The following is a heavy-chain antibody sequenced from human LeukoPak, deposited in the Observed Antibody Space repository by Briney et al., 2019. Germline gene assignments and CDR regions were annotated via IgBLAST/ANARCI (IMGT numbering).Heavy chain of an antibody. CDR3: AREMGYCSSTSCPTDY. D-gene: IGHD2-2*01. CDR2: ISSNGGST. V-gene: IGHV3-64*01. J-gene: IGHJ4*02. CDR1: GFTFSSYA. Sequence: GGSLRLSCAASGFTFSSYAMHWVRQAPGKGLEYVSGISSNGGSTYYANSVKGRFTISRDNSKNTLYLQMGSLRAEDMAVYYCAREMGYCSSTSCPTDYWGQGTLVTVSS.